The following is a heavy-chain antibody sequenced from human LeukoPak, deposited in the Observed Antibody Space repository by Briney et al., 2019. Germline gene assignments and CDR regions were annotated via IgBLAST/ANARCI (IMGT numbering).Heavy chain of an antibody. CDR1: GFTCSSYS. Sequence: GGSLRLSCAASGFTCSSYSMNWVRQAPGKGLEWVSSISSSSSYIYYADSVKGRFTISRDNAKNSLYLQMNSLRAEDTAVYYCARDSQHYDFWSGYYNYYYYYYMDVWGKGTTVTVSS. J-gene: IGHJ6*03. V-gene: IGHV3-21*01. CDR2: ISSSSSYI. CDR3: ARDSQHYDFWSGYYNYYYYYYMDV. D-gene: IGHD3-3*01.